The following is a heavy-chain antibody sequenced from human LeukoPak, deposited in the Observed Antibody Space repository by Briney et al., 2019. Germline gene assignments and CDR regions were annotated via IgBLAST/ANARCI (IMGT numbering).Heavy chain of an antibody. CDR2: IWFDGSNT. D-gene: IGHD1-26*01. V-gene: IGHV3-33*01. J-gene: IGHJ4*02. CDR1: GFTFSGYA. Sequence: PGTSLRLSCTPSGFTFSGYAMHWVRQAPGKGLGWVAVIWFDGSNTYYADSVKGRFTISRDNSKNTLYLQMNSLRAEDTAVYYCARGAQSGGYSGPFDIWGQGTLVTASS. CDR3: ARGAQSGGYSGPFDI.